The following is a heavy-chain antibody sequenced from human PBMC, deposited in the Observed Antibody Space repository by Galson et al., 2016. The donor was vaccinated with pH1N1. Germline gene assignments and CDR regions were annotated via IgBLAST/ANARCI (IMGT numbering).Heavy chain of an antibody. CDR1: GFTFSSHW. J-gene: IGHJ4*02. Sequence: SLRLSCAASGFTFSSHWMHWVRQTPGQGLEWVANIKEDGSERYYVDSVKGRFTISRDNAKNSLYLQMNSLRAEDTAVYYCARFNDGAWGQGTLVSVSS. V-gene: IGHV3-7*01. D-gene: IGHD5-24*01. CDR3: ARFNDGA. CDR2: IKEDGSER.